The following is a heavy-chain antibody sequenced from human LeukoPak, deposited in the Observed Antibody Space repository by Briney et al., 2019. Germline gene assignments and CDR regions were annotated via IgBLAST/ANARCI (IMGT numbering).Heavy chain of an antibody. CDR2: ISAYNGNT. CDR1: GGTFSSYA. J-gene: IGHJ5*02. V-gene: IGHV1-18*01. Sequence: ASVKVSCKASGGTFSSYAISWVRQAPGQGLEWMGWISAYNGNTNYAQKLQGRVTMTTDTSTSTAYMELRSLRSDDTAVYYCARAVIVGAIDGVRNWFDPWGQGTLVTVSS. D-gene: IGHD1-26*01. CDR3: ARAVIVGAIDGVRNWFDP.